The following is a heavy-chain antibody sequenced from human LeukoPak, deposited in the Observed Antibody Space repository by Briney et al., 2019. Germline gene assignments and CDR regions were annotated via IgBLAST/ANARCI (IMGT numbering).Heavy chain of an antibody. CDR1: GFTFSSYW. V-gene: IGHV3-7*03. J-gene: IGHJ4*02. Sequence: GGSLRLSCAASGFTFSSYWMSWVRQAPGKGLEWVSNIKQDGSEKYYVDSVKGRFTISRDNAKNSLYLQMNRLRPEDAAVYYCAKAPVTSCRGAYCYPFDYWGQGTLVNVS. CDR2: IKQDGSEK. D-gene: IGHD2-21*01. CDR3: AKAPVTSCRGAYCYPFDY.